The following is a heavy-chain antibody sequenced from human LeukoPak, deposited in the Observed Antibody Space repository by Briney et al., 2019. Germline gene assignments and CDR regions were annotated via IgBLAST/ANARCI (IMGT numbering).Heavy chain of an antibody. Sequence: GGSLRLSCAASGFTFSTYNMTWVRQAPGKGLEWVSSISFIGNYIYYADSVRGRFTISRDSANSSLYLQMNNLRAEDTAVYYCAREPPTRIFDHWGQGTLVTVSS. CDR1: GFTFSTYN. V-gene: IGHV3-21*01. J-gene: IGHJ4*02. CDR2: ISFIGNYI. CDR3: AREPPTRIFDH.